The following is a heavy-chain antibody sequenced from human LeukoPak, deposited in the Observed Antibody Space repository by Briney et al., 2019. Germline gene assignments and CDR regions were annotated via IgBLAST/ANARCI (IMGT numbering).Heavy chain of an antibody. D-gene: IGHD1-26*01. CDR1: GFTFSSYE. J-gene: IGHJ2*01. CDR3: AKDQGGSYAGRYFDL. Sequence: GGSLRLSCAASGFTFSSYEMSWVRQAPGKGLEWVSAISGSGGSTYYADSVKGRFTISRDNSKNTLYLQMNSLRAEDTAVYYCAKDQGGSYAGRYFDLWGRGTLVTVSS. CDR2: ISGSGGST. V-gene: IGHV3-23*01.